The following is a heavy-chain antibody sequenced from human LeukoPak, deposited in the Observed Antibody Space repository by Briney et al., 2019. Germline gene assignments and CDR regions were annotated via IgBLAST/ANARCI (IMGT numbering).Heavy chain of an antibody. Sequence: GGSLRLSCAASGFTFSSYSMNWVRQAPGKGLEWVSSISSSSSYIYYADSVKGRFAISRDNAKNSLYLQMNSLRAEDTAVYYCARDIDSSGYYENWGQGTLVTVSS. CDR2: ISSSSSYI. D-gene: IGHD3-22*01. CDR1: GFTFSSYS. CDR3: ARDIDSSGYYEN. V-gene: IGHV3-21*01. J-gene: IGHJ4*02.